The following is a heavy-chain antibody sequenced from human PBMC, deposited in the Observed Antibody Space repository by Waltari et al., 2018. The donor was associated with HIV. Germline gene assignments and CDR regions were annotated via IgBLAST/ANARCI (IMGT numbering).Heavy chain of an antibody. V-gene: IGHV3-15*01. Sequence: EVQLVESGGGLVKPGGSLRLSCAASGFSFSNAWMNWVRQAPGNGREWVGLIKSQTDGGTSEYAAPVTGRFTISIDDSKNTLYLQMNSLKTEDTAVYYCTTPYYYDRGDDAFDIWGQGTMVTVSS. D-gene: IGHD3-22*01. CDR3: TTPYYYDRGDDAFDI. CDR2: IKSQTDGGTS. J-gene: IGHJ3*02. CDR1: GFSFSNAW.